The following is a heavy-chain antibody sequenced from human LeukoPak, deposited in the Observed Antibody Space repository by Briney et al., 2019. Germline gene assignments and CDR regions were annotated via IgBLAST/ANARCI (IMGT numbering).Heavy chain of an antibody. J-gene: IGHJ4*02. CDR2: ISYDGSNK. Sequence: GGSLRLSCAASGFGFGGYGMHWVRQAPGKGLEWVAVISYDGSNKYYADSVKGRFTISRDNSKNTLYLQMNSLRAEDTAVYYCAREAYYDSSGYYPHWGQGTLVTVSS. CDR1: GFGFGGYG. CDR3: AREAYYDSSGYYPH. D-gene: IGHD3-22*01. V-gene: IGHV3-30*19.